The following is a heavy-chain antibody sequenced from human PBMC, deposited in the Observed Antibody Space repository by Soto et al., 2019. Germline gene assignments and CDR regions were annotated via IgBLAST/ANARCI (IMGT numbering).Heavy chain of an antibody. V-gene: IGHV6-1*01. CDR3: ARGGVITIFGVVIMGGFDY. J-gene: IGHJ4*02. CDR1: GDSVSSNSAA. CDR2: TYYRSKWYN. Sequence: SQTLSLTCAISGDSVSSNSAAWNWIRQSPSRGLEWLGRTYYRSKWYNDYAVSVKSRITINPDTSKNQFSLQLNSVTPEDTAVYYCARGGVITIFGVVIMGGFDYWGQGTLVTVSS. D-gene: IGHD3-3*01.